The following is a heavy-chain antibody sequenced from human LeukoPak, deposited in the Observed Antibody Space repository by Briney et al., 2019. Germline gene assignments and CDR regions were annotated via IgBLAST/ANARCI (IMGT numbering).Heavy chain of an antibody. J-gene: IGHJ6*02. V-gene: IGHV3-66*01. CDR1: GFTVSSNY. CDR2: IYSGGST. D-gene: IGHD6-13*01. Sequence: GGSLRLSCAASGFTVSSNYMSWVRQAPGKGLEWVSVIYSGGSTYYADSVKGRFTISRDNSKNTLYLQMNSLRAEDTAVYYCARDSSSWYLGRYGMDVWGQGTTVTVSS. CDR3: ARDSSSWYLGRYGMDV.